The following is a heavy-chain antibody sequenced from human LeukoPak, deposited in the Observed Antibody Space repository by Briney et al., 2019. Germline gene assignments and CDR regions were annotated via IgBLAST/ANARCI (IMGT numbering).Heavy chain of an antibody. J-gene: IGHJ6*03. CDR1: GYTFTSYD. V-gene: IGHV1-8*03. CDR3: ARVPRDDFWSGYYDYYYYYYMDV. CDR2: MNPNSGNT. D-gene: IGHD3-3*01. Sequence: ASVKVSCKASGYTFTSYDINWVRQATGQGLEWMGWMNPNSGNTGYAQKFQGRVTITRSTSISTAYMELSSLRSEDTAVYYCARVPRDDFWSGYYDYYYYYYMDVWGKGTTVTVSS.